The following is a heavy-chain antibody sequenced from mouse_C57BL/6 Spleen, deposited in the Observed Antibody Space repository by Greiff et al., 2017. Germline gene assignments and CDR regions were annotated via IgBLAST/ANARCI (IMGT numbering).Heavy chain of an antibody. CDR3: ARDYGSSYWYFDV. J-gene: IGHJ1*03. CDR1: GYTFTSYG. D-gene: IGHD1-1*01. V-gene: IGHV1-81*01. CDR2: IYPRSGNT. Sequence: VQLQPSGAELARPGASVKLSCKASGYTFTSYGISWVKQRTGQGLEWIGEIYPRSGNTYYNEKFKGKATLTADKSSSTAYMELRSLTSEDSAVYFCARDYGSSYWYFDVWGTGTTVTVSS.